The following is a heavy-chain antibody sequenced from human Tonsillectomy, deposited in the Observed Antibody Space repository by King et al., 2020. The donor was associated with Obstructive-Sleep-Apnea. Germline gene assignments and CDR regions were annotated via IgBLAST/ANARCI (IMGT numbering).Heavy chain of an antibody. V-gene: IGHV5-51*01. Sequence: QLVQSGAEVKKVGESLKISCKGSGYSFTAYWIGWVRQMPGKGLEWMGIINPGDSDTRYSPSFRGQVTMSADKSISIAYRQWSSLKASDSAMYYCARQRDYDILTGYFTHFARWGQGTLVPVSS. CDR2: INPGDSDT. CDR1: GYSFTAYW. D-gene: IGHD3-9*01. CDR3: ARQRDYDILTGYFTHFAR. J-gene: IGHJ4*02.